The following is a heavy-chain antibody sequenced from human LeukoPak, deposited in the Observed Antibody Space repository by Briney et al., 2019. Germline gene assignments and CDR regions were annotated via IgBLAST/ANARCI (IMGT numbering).Heavy chain of an antibody. V-gene: IGHV4-34*01. Sequence: PSETLSLTCAVYGGSFSGYYWSWIRQPPGKGLEWIGEINHSGSTNYNPSLKSRVTISVDTSRNQFSLKLSSVTAADTAVYYCARLQNHDYPDGDYEFDYWGQGTLVTVSS. CDR3: ARLQNHDYPDGDYEFDY. CDR2: INHSGST. D-gene: IGHD4-17*01. CDR1: GGSFSGYY. J-gene: IGHJ4*02.